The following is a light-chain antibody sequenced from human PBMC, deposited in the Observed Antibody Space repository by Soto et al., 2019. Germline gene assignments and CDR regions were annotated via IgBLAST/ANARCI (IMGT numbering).Light chain of an antibody. CDR1: QSVYSN. J-gene: IGKJ5*01. CDR2: DAS. CDR3: QQYGSSPVT. V-gene: IGKV3-15*01. Sequence: EIVMTQSPATLSVSPGERATLSCRASQSVYSNLAWYQQRPGQAPRLLIFDASTRATGIPARFSGSGSGTEFTLTISRLEPEDFAVYYCQQYGSSPVTFGQGTRLEI.